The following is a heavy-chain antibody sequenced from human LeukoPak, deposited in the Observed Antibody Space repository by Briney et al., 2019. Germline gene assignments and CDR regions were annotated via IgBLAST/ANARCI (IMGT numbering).Heavy chain of an antibody. J-gene: IGHJ4*02. CDR1: GFSFSSFS. V-gene: IGHV3-21*01. CDR3: ARELGYSSGPNY. D-gene: IGHD6-19*01. CDR2: ISGGSSFT. Sequence: GGSLRLSCAASGFSFSSFSMNWVRQAPGKGLEWVSYISGGSSFTYYVDSVKGRFTISRDNAKNSLYLQMNSLRAEDKGVYYCARELGYSSGPNYWGQGTRVTVSS.